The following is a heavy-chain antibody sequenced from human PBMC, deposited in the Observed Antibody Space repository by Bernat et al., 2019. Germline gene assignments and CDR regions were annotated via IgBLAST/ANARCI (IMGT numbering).Heavy chain of an antibody. CDR2: IYYSGST. V-gene: IGHV4-59*01. D-gene: IGHD2-2*01. CDR3: ARDTSMDV. CDR1: GGSISSYY. J-gene: IGHJ6*02. Sequence: QVQLQESGPGLVKPSETLSLTCTVSGGSISSYYWSWIRQPPGKGLEWIGYIYYSGSTNYNPSLKSRVTISVDTSKNQFSLKLSSVTAADTAVYYCARDTSMDVWGQGNTVTVSS.